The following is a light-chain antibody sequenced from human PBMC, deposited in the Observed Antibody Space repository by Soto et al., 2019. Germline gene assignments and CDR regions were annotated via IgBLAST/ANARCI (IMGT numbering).Light chain of an antibody. CDR3: QSYDSSLSGGI. Sequence: QSALTQPPSVSGAPGQRVTISCTGSSSNIGAHYDVHWYQQLPGTAPKLLIYGNNNRPSGVPDRFSGSKSGTSASLAITGLQAEDEADYYCQSYDSSLSGGIFGGGTKLTVL. CDR1: SSNIGAHYD. J-gene: IGLJ2*01. V-gene: IGLV1-40*01. CDR2: GNN.